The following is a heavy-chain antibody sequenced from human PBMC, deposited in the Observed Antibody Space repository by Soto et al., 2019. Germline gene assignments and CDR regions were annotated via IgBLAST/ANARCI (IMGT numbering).Heavy chain of an antibody. CDR2: ISGSGGST. CDR1: GFTFSSYA. CDR3: AKVGLLRGYCSGGSCYSTFPDY. J-gene: IGHJ4*02. V-gene: IGHV3-23*01. D-gene: IGHD2-15*01. Sequence: GGSLRLSCAASGFTFSSYAMSWVRQAPGKGLEWVSAISGSGGSTYYADSVKGRFTISRDNSKNTLYLQMNSLRAEDTAVYYCAKVGLLRGYCSGGSCYSTFPDYWGQGTLVTVSS.